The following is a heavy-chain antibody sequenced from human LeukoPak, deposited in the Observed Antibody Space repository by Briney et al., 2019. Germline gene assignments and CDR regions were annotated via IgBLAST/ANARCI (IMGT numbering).Heavy chain of an antibody. J-gene: IGHJ5*02. Sequence: KPSETLSLTCAVYGGSFSGYYWSWIRQPPGKGLEWIGEINHSGSTNYNPSLKSRVTISVDTSKNQFSLKLSSVTAADTAVYYCARVRGHYDILTGYHTTGWFDPWGQGTLVTVSS. CDR2: INHSGST. CDR1: GGSFSGYY. D-gene: IGHD3-9*01. V-gene: IGHV4-34*01. CDR3: ARVRGHYDILTGYHTTGWFDP.